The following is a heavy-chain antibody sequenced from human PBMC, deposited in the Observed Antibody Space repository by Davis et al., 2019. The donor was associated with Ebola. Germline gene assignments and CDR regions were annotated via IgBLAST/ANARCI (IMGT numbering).Heavy chain of an antibody. J-gene: IGHJ4*02. V-gene: IGHV3-23*01. Sequence: GESLKISCAASGFIFSNYAMAWVRQAPGKGLEWVSAVTSGGVSTYYADSVKGRFTISRDNSKNTLHVQMSSLRADDTAVYYCAKGSSSGWPYYFDYWDQGTLVTVSS. CDR1: GFIFSNYA. CDR3: AKGSSSGWPYYFDY. CDR2: VTSGGVST. D-gene: IGHD6-19*01.